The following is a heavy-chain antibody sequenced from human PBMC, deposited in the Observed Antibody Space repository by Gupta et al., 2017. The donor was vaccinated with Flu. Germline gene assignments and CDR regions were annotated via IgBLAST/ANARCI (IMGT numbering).Heavy chain of an antibody. CDR2: RSWNSGMV. V-gene: IGHV3-9*01. Sequence: RQAPGKGLEGISGRSWNSGMVGYADSVKGRFTISRDNAKNSLYLQMNRLKTEDTALYYCVKEHGFSSGWSVDNWGQGTLVTVSS. D-gene: IGHD6-19*01. CDR3: VKEHGFSSGWSVDN. J-gene: IGHJ4*02.